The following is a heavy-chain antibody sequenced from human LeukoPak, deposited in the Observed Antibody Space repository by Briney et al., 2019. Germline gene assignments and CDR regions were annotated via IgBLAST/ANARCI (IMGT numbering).Heavy chain of an antibody. D-gene: IGHD1-1*01. J-gene: IGHJ4*02. V-gene: IGHV3-20*04. CDR2: INWNGGST. CDR1: GFTFDDYG. CDR3: AKRYNWNDGGYYFDY. Sequence: GGSLRLSCAASGFTFDDYGMSWVRQAPGKGLESVSGINWNGGSTGYADSVKGRFTISRDNAKNSLYLQMNSLRAEDTALYYCAKRYNWNDGGYYFDYWGQGTLVTVSS.